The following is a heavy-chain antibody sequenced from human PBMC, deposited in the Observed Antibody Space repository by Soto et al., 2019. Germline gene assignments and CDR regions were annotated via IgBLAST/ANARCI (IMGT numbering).Heavy chain of an antibody. CDR2: IDYRGTA. D-gene: IGHD3-9*01. V-gene: IGHV4-39*07. CDR3: ARAGPYYDILTGYLMGSFDY. CDR1: GGSMSTSDYY. Sequence: SETLSLTCTVSGGSMSTSDYYWGWIRQTPGKGLEYIGNIDYRGTASYNPSLASRVTISTDTSKNQFSLKLSSVTAADTAVYYCARAGPYYDILTGYLMGSFDYWGQGTLVTVSS. J-gene: IGHJ4*02.